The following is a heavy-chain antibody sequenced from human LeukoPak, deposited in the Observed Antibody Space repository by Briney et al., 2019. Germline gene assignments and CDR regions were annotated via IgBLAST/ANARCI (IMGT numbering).Heavy chain of an antibody. Sequence: PSETLSLTCTVSGGSISTYYWNWIRQPPGKGLEWIGYIYCSGSTNYNPSLKSRVTISVDTSKNQFSLKLSSVTAADTAMYYCARDGSARYYFDYWGQGTLVTVSS. CDR2: IYCSGST. J-gene: IGHJ4*02. CDR1: GGSISTYY. V-gene: IGHV4-59*01. CDR3: ARDGSARYYFDY.